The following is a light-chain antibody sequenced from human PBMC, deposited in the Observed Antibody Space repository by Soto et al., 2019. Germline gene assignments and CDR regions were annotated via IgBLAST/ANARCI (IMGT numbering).Light chain of an antibody. CDR3: CSYALSTFYA. CDR2: EVI. V-gene: IGLV2-23*02. J-gene: IGLJ1*01. Sequence: QSVLTQVASVSGSPGQSITISCTGTSSDVGTFNLVSWYQQHPGKAPRLMIYEVIKRPSGVSNRFSGSKSGNTASLTISGLQADFLSDYYCCSYALSTFYAYGTGTKVT. CDR1: SSDVGTFNL.